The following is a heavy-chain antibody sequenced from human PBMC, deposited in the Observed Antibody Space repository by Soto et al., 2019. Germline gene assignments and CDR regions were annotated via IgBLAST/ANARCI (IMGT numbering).Heavy chain of an antibody. J-gene: IGHJ4*02. V-gene: IGHV3-23*01. CDR1: GFTFSSYA. Sequence: EVQLLESGGGLVQPGGSLRLSCAASGFTFSSYAMSWVRQAPGKGLEWVSAISGSGGSTYYADPVKGRFTISRDNPNNTLYLQMNSLRADDTAVYYCAKGPRISFYPRLDVMAFDYWGQGTLVTVSS. CDR3: AKGPRISFYPRLDVMAFDY. CDR2: ISGSGGST. D-gene: IGHD3-16*01.